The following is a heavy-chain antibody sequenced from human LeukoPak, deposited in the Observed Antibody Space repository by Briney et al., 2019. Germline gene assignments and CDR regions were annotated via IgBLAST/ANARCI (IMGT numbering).Heavy chain of an antibody. CDR2: IRYDGSNK. Sequence: GGSLGLSCAASGFTFSSYGMHWVRQAPGKGLEWVAFIRYDGSNKYCADSVKGRFTISRDNSKNTLYLQMNSLRAEDTAVYYCAKDSCLSTSCYSDYWGQGTLVTVSS. CDR3: AKDSCLSTSCYSDY. J-gene: IGHJ4*02. CDR1: GFTFSSYG. D-gene: IGHD2-2*02. V-gene: IGHV3-30*02.